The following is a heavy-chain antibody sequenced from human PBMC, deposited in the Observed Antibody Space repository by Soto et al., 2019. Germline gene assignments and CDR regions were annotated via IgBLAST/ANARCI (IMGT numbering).Heavy chain of an antibody. CDR1: GGSISSYY. V-gene: IGHV4-59*01. CDR3: ARYGGNSEDGYYFDY. D-gene: IGHD2-21*02. J-gene: IGHJ4*02. CDR2: IYYSGST. Sequence: PSETLSLTCTVSGGSISSYYWSWIRQPPGKGLEWIGYIYYSGSTNYNPSLKSRVTISVDTSKNQFSLKLSSVTAADTAVYYCARYGGNSEDGYYFDYWGQGTLVTVSS.